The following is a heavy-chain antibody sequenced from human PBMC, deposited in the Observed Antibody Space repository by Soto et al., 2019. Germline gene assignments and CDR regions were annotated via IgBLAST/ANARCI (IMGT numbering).Heavy chain of an antibody. Sequence: GGSLRLSCVASGFNFGPYSMNWVRQTPGKGLEWVSYISGDSNYIYYADSVKGRFTISRDNAKNSLYLQMNSPRAEDTALYYCAKVVDRSGYSRPAFDFWGQGTMVTVSS. D-gene: IGHD3-22*01. CDR2: ISGDSNYI. CDR1: GFNFGPYS. J-gene: IGHJ3*01. CDR3: AKVVDRSGYSRPAFDF. V-gene: IGHV3-21*06.